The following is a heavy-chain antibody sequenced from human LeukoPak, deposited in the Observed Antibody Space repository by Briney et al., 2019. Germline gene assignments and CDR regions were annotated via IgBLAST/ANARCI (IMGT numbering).Heavy chain of an antibody. Sequence: PGGSLRLSCAASGFTFSSYTMSWVRQAPGKGLEWVSAISGSGGSTYYADSVKGRFTISRDNSKNTLYLQMNSLRAEDTAVYYCAKDPSSGPMVLGVLFDYWGQGTLVTVSS. J-gene: IGHJ4*02. CDR1: GFTFSSYT. D-gene: IGHD3-10*01. CDR2: ISGSGGST. V-gene: IGHV3-23*01. CDR3: AKDPSSGPMVLGVLFDY.